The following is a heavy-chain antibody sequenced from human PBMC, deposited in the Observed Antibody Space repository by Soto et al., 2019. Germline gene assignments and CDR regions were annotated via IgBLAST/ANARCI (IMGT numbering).Heavy chain of an antibody. Sequence: PSETLSLTCTVSGGSVSSSSYYWGWIRQPPGKGLEWIGSIYYSGSTYYNPSLKSRVTISVDTSKNQFSLKLSSVTAADTAVYYCARPEKYSGYGRDAFDIWGQGTMVT. CDR3: ARPEKYSGYGRDAFDI. J-gene: IGHJ3*02. CDR1: GGSVSSSSYY. CDR2: IYYSGST. D-gene: IGHD5-12*01. V-gene: IGHV4-39*01.